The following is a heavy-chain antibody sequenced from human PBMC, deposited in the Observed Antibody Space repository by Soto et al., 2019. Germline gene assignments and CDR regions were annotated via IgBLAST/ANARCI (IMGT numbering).Heavy chain of an antibody. J-gene: IGHJ5*02. CDR1: GGSISSGGYY. Sequence: TSETLSLAXTVSGGSISSGGYYWSWIRQHPGKGVEWIGYIYYSGSTYYNPSLKSRVTISVDTSKNQFSLKLSSVTAADTSVYYCARVGCEEYYYDSSGYYLNWFDPWGQGTLVTVSS. CDR3: ARVGCEEYYYDSSGYYLNWFDP. V-gene: IGHV4-31*02. D-gene: IGHD3-22*01. CDR2: IYYSGST.